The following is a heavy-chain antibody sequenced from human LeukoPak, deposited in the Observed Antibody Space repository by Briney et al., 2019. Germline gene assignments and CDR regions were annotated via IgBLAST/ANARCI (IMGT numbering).Heavy chain of an antibody. V-gene: IGHV4-59*08. CDR3: ARLGGSHNGLDY. Sequence: PSETLSLTCTVSGGSISSYYWSWIRQPPGKGLEWIGYIYYSGSTNYNPSLKSRVTISVDTSKNQFSLKLSSMTAADTAVYYCARLGGSHNGLDYWGQGTLVTVSS. D-gene: IGHD1-26*01. J-gene: IGHJ4*02. CDR1: GGSISSYY. CDR2: IYYSGST.